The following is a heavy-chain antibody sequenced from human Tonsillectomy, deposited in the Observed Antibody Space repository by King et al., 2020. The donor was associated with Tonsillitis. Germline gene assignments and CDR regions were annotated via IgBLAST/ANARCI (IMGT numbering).Heavy chain of an antibody. J-gene: IGHJ2*01. Sequence: VQLQESGPGLVKPSETLSLTCTVSGGSISGYYWTWIRQPPGKGLEWIGYIYYSGSTNYSPSLKSRVTISVDTSKNQFSLKLSSVTAADTAVYYCARLSGRVRAAIIINSNRYFDLWGRGTLVTVSS. D-gene: IGHD2-2*02. CDR2: IYYSGST. V-gene: IGHV4-59*01. CDR1: GGSISGYY. CDR3: ARLSGRVRAAIIINSNRYFDL.